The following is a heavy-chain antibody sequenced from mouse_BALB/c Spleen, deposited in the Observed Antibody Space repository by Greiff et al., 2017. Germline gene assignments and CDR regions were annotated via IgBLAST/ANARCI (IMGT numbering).Heavy chain of an antibody. J-gene: IGHJ3*01. CDR1: GYTFTSYC. V-gene: IGHV1-7*01. D-gene: IGHD1-1*01. CDR3: ARTTVVARKLAWFAY. Sequence: QVQLQQSGAELAKPGASVKMSCKASGYTFTSYCMHWVKQRPGQGLEWIGYINPSTGYTEYNQKFKDKATLTADKSSSTAYMQLSSLTSEDSAVYYCARTTVVARKLAWFAYWGQGTLVTVSA. CDR2: INPSTGYT.